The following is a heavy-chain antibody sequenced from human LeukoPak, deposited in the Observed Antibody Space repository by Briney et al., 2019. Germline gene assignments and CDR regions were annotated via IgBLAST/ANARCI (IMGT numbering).Heavy chain of an antibody. CDR1: GYTFTSYG. D-gene: IGHD6-19*01. CDR2: ISAYNGNT. Sequence: ASVKVSCKASGYTFTSYGISWVRQAPGQGLECMGWISAYNGNTNYAQKLQGRVTMTTDTSTSTAYMELRSLRSDDTAVYYCARDGSGDSSGWYGRSYNWFDPWGQRTLVTVSS. V-gene: IGHV1-18*01. CDR3: ARDGSGDSSGWYGRSYNWFDP. J-gene: IGHJ5*02.